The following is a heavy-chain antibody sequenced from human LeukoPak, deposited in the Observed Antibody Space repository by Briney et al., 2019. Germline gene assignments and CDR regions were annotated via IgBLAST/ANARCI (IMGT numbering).Heavy chain of an antibody. V-gene: IGHV4-39*01. CDR3: ARHFSSMIVGDNWFDP. J-gene: IGHJ5*02. CDR1: GTSMTNTPSY. CDR2: MYYSGST. D-gene: IGHD3-22*01. Sequence: PSETLSLTCSVSGTSMTNTPSYWGWVRHSPGKGLEWIATMYYSGSTYYNPSLRTRVTASVDKSKNQFSLKLSSVTAADTAVYYCARHFSSMIVGDNWFDPWDQGTLVTVSS.